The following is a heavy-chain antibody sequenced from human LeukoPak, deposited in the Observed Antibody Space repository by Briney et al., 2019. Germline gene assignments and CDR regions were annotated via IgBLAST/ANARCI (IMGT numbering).Heavy chain of an antibody. D-gene: IGHD4-23*01. J-gene: IGHJ4*02. CDR3: ARSVEGMYYFDY. Sequence: GGSLRLSCAASGFTFSSYAMHWVRQAPGKGLEYVSAISSNGGSTYYANSVKGRFTISRDNSKNTLYLQMGSLRAEDMAVYYWARSVEGMYYFDYWGQGTLVTVSS. V-gene: IGHV3-64*01. CDR1: GFTFSSYA. CDR2: ISSNGGST.